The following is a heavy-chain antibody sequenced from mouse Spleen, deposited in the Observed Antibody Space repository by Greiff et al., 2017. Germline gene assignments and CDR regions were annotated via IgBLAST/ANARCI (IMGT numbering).Heavy chain of an antibody. CDR3: ARGGYGNRSYWYFDV. D-gene: IGHD2-1*01. CDR1: GYTFTSYW. CDR2: INPSTGYT. V-gene: IGHV1-7*01. Sequence: VHLVESGAELAKPGASVKMSCKASGYTFTSYWMHWVKQRPGQGLEWIGYINPSTGYTEYNQKFKDKATLTADKSSSTAYMQLSSLTSEDSAVYYCARGGYGNRSYWYFDVWGAGTTVTVSS. J-gene: IGHJ1*01.